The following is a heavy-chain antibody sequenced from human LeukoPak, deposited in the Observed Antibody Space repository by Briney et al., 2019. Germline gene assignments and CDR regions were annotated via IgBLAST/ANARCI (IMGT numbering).Heavy chain of an antibody. V-gene: IGHV4-4*07. J-gene: IGHJ4*02. CDR2: IYTSGST. CDR1: GGSISSYY. CDR3: ARLSLKVLEWSPTKGKETHYFDY. Sequence: SETLSLTCTVSGGSISSYYWSWIRQPAGKGLEWIGRIYTSGSTNYNPSLKSRVTILEDKSKNQFSLKLSSVTAADTAVYYCARLSLKVLEWSPTKGKETHYFDYWGQGTLVTVSS. D-gene: IGHD3-3*01.